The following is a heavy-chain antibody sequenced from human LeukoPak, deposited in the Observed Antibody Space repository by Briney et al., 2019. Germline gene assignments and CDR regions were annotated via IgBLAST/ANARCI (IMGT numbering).Heavy chain of an antibody. CDR2: IYHSGST. Sequence: SETLSLTCTVSGYSISSGYYWGWIRQPPGKGLEWIGSIYHSGSTYYNPSLKSRVTISVDTSKNQFSLKLSSVTAADTAVYYCATYYYDSSGYLVLGSWFDPWGQGTLVTVSS. V-gene: IGHV4-38-2*02. J-gene: IGHJ5*02. D-gene: IGHD3-22*01. CDR3: ATYYYDSSGYLVLGSWFDP. CDR1: GYSISSGYY.